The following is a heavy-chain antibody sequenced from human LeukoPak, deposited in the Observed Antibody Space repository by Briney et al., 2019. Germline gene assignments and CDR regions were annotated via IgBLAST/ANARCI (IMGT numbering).Heavy chain of an antibody. J-gene: IGHJ4*02. V-gene: IGHV3-23*01. D-gene: IGHD1-7*01. CDR3: LREVDWKYAFDY. CDR1: GFTVSAYA. CDR2: IYDDNT. Sequence: VGSLRLSCAASGFTVSAYAMAWVRQAPGKGLEWVSTIYDDNTYYADSVKGRFAISTDNSKNTLYLQMSSLRAEDTALYYCLREVDWKYAFDYWGRGTLVTVSS.